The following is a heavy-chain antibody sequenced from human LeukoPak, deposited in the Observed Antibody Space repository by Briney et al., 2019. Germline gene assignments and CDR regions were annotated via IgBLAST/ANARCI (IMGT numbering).Heavy chain of an antibody. J-gene: IGHJ1*01. D-gene: IGHD6-19*01. Sequence: ASVKVSCKASGYTFSNFGISWVRQAPGQGLEWMGWISAYNGNTDYAQKLQGRVTMTIDTSTSTAYMELSSLRSEDTAMYYCTRGGPVAGTHKYFQHWGQGTLVTVSS. CDR1: GYTFSNFG. CDR3: TRGGPVAGTHKYFQH. V-gene: IGHV1-18*01. CDR2: ISAYNGNT.